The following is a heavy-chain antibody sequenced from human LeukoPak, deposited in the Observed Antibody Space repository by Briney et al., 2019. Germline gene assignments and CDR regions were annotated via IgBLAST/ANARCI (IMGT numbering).Heavy chain of an antibody. CDR2: INPNSGGT. CDR3: ARDELGTLYYYYGMDV. J-gene: IGHJ6*02. CDR1: GYTFTGYY. D-gene: IGHD7-27*01. Sequence: GASVKLSCKASGYTFTGYYMHWVRQAPGQGLEWMGLINPNSGGTNYAQKFQDRVTMTRDTSISTAYMELSRLRSDDTAVYYCARDELGTLYYYYGMDVWGQGTTVTVSS. V-gene: IGHV1-2*02.